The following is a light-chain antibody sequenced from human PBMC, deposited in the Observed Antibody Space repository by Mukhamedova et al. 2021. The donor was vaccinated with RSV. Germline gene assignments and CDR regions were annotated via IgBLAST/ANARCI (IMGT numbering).Light chain of an antibody. J-gene: IGKJ1*01. CDR3: QKYYGATWT. CDR2: GAT. V-gene: IGKV1-27*01. CDR1: QAISNY. Sequence: SQAISNYVAWYQQRPGKVPRLVIHGATTLQSGVSSRFSGSGSGTEFTLTISSLQPEDVATYYCQKYYGATWTFGQGTKVE.